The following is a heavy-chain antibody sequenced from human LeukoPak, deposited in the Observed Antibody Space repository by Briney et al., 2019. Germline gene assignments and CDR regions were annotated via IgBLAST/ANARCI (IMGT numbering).Heavy chain of an antibody. Sequence: GGSLRLSCAASVFTFSSYGMYWVRQAPGKGLEWVAFIRSDGNKKYYADSVKGRFTTSRDNSKNTLYLQMNSLRAEDTAVYYCAKATTYYYFYYYYYMDVWGKGTTVTISS. CDR1: VFTFSSYG. J-gene: IGHJ6*03. CDR3: AKATTYYYFYYYYYMDV. V-gene: IGHV3-30*02. D-gene: IGHD3-10*01. CDR2: IRSDGNKK.